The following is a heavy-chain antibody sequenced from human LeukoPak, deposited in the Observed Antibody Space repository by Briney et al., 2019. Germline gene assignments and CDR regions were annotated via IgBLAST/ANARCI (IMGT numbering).Heavy chain of an antibody. V-gene: IGHV3-30*02. CDR3: ANTYFDY. CDR2: IRYDGSNK. CDR1: GFTFSSYG. Sequence: GGSLRLSCAASGFTFSSYGMHWVRQAPGKGLEWVAFIRYDGSNKYYADSVKGRFTISRDNSKNTLYLLMNSLRTEDTAIYYCANTYFDYWGQGTLVTVSS. J-gene: IGHJ4*02.